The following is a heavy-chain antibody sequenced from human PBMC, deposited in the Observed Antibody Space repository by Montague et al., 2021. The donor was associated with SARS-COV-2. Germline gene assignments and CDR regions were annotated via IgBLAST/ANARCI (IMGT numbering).Heavy chain of an antibody. Sequence: SETLSLTCAVYGGSFTGYYWTWIRQPPGRGVVWIGEINHSGSSNYNPSLESRVIMSVDTSKNQFSLRLNSVSAADTAVYYCARAQVTIIGVLIMFPAARVFNVWGHGTTITVSS. V-gene: IGHV4-34*01. CDR2: INHSGSS. J-gene: IGHJ3*01. D-gene: IGHD3-3*01. CDR3: ARAQVTIIGVLIMFPAARVFNV. CDR1: GGSFTGYY.